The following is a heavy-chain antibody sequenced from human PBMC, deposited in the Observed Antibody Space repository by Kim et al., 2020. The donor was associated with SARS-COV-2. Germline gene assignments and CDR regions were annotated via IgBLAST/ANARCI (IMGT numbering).Heavy chain of an antibody. D-gene: IGHD3-22*01. CDR3: ARVSAYYEVYYFDY. CDR1: RFTFSDHY. V-gene: IGHV3-11*01. J-gene: IGHJ4*02. CDR2: ISGDSSTI. Sequence: GSLRLSCAASRFTFSDHYMSWIRQAPGKGLEWLSFISGDSSTIYYADSVKGRFTVSRDNARNSHYLHMTSVRADDTAVYYCARVSAYYEVYYFDYWGQG.